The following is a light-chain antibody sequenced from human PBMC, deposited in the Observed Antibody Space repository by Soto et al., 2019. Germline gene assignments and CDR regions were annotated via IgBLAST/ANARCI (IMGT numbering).Light chain of an antibody. Sequence: DIQMTQSPSSLSASVGDRVTITCRASQGISTYLVWYQQRKGRAPKLLISDASSLLSGVPSRFSGSGSETDFTLTISSVQPDDFATYYCQQSYRTPYTFGQGTKLETK. CDR2: DAS. V-gene: IGKV1-39*01. J-gene: IGKJ2*01. CDR1: QGISTY. CDR3: QQSYRTPYT.